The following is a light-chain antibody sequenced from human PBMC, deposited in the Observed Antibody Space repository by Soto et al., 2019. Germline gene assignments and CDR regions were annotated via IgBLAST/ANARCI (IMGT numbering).Light chain of an antibody. CDR3: QQYGTSPFT. J-gene: IGKJ3*01. Sequence: EIVLTKSPGTLSLSPGERATLSCRASQSVSSTYLAWYQQKPGQAPRLLIYAASSRATGIPDRFSGSGSGTDFTLTISRLEPEDFAVYYCQQYGTSPFTFGPGTKVDIK. V-gene: IGKV3-20*01. CDR2: AAS. CDR1: QSVSSTY.